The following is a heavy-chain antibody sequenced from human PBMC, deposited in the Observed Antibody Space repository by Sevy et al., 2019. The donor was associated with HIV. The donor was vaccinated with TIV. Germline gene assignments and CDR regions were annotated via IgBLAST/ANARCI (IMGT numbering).Heavy chain of an antibody. J-gene: IGHJ6*02. CDR2: INSDGSST. V-gene: IGHV3-74*01. CDR1: GFTFSSYW. CDR3: ARGRVGPYDYVWGSYNGYYYGMDV. D-gene: IGHD3-16*01. Sequence: GGSLRLSCAASGFTFSSYWMHWVRQAPGKGLVWVSRINSDGSSTSYADSVKGRFTISRDNAKNTLYLQMNSLRAEDTAVYYCARGRVGPYDYVWGSYNGYYYGMDVWGQGTTVTVPS.